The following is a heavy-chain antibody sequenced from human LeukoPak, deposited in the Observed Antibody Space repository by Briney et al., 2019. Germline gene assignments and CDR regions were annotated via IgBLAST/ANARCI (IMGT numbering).Heavy chain of an antibody. V-gene: IGHV3-23*01. Sequence: GGSLRLSCAASGFTFSSYWMHWVRQPPGKGLEWVSSIFPSGGEIHYADSVRGRFTISRDNSKSTLSLQMNSLRAEDTAIYYCAKSGYNRFDYWGQGTLVTVSS. CDR3: AKSGYNRFDY. CDR1: GFTFSSYW. CDR2: IFPSGGEI. J-gene: IGHJ4*02. D-gene: IGHD5-24*01.